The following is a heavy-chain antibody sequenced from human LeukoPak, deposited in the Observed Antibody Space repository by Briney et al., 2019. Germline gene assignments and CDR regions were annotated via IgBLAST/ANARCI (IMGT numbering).Heavy chain of an antibody. CDR1: GFTFNSYA. CDR2: IGGGGENT. Sequence: GGSLRLSCVASGFTFNSYALSWVRQAPGKGLEWVSTIGGGGENTYYADSVKGRFTISRDSSKNTVYLHMKSLRAEDTAVYFCAKVLTGSQDYWGQGTLVTVSS. V-gene: IGHV3-23*01. CDR3: AKVLTGSQDY. D-gene: IGHD1-14*01. J-gene: IGHJ4*02.